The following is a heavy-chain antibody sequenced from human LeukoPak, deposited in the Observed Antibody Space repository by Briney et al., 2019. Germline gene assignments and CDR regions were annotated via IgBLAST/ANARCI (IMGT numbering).Heavy chain of an antibody. CDR1: GYTFTGYY. J-gene: IGHJ4*02. V-gene: IGHV1-2*02. CDR3: ARGSIVGATFDYFDY. CDR2: INSKSGGT. D-gene: IGHD1-26*01. Sequence: GASVKVSCKASGYTFTGYYIQWVRQAPGQGLEWMGWINSKSGGTNFAQKFQGRVTMTRDTSSSTAYMELSRLRSDDTAMYYCARGSIVGATFDYFDYWGQGTLVTVSS.